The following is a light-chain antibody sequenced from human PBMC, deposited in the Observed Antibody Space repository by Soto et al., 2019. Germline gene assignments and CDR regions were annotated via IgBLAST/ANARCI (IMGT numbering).Light chain of an antibody. J-gene: IGLJ3*02. CDR3: ATWDYSLNARGV. CDR1: RSNIGNNA. Sequence: QSVLTQTPSASGTPGQTVTISCSGSRSNIGNNAVSWYQQFPGTAPKLLIYNSNHRPAGVPDRFSCSKSGTATSPAISGLRSEDEADYDCATWDYSLNARGVFGGGTKVTVL. V-gene: IGLV1-44*01. CDR2: NSN.